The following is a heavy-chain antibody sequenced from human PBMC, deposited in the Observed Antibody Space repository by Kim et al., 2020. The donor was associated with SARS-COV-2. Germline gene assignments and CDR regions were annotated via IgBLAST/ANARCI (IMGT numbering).Heavy chain of an antibody. CDR2: IYYSGST. CDR1: GDSISSYY. V-gene: IGHV4-59*01. D-gene: IGHD3-3*01. Sequence: SETLSLTCTVSGDSISSYYWNWIRQPPGKGLEWIGYIYYSGSTNYNPSLKSRVTISVDTSKNQFSLKLSSVTAADTAVYYCARAAIFGTWDYWGRGTLVTVSS. CDR3: ARAAIFGTWDY. J-gene: IGHJ4*02.